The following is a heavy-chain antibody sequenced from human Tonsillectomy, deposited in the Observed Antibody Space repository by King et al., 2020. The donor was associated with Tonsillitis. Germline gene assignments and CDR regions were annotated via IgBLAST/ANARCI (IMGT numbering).Heavy chain of an antibody. D-gene: IGHD2-21*02. Sequence: VQLVESGGGLVQPGGSLILSCAASGFSFNSDWMSWVRQAPGKGLEWVADINQDGSKTYYVASVRGRFTISRDNAKNSVYLQMYSLRAEDTAVYYCARGPHCCSDFYTLDFWGQGTLVTVSS. J-gene: IGHJ4*02. CDR1: GFSFNSDW. V-gene: IGHV3-7*03. CDR2: INQDGSKT. CDR3: ARGPHCCSDFYTLDF.